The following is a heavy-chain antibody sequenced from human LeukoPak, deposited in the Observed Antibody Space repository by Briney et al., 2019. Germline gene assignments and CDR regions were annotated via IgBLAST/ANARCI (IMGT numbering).Heavy chain of an antibody. D-gene: IGHD3-22*01. CDR2: INHSGST. CDR1: GGSFSGYY. V-gene: IGHV4-34*01. J-gene: IGHJ4*02. Sequence: SETLSLTCAVYGGSFSGYYWSWIRQPPGKELEWIGEINHSGSTNYNPSLKSRVTISVDTSRNQFSLKLSSVTAADTAVYYCARGRGATMIVVVVRRAFFDYWGQGTLVTVSS. CDR3: ARGRGATMIVVVVRRAFFDY.